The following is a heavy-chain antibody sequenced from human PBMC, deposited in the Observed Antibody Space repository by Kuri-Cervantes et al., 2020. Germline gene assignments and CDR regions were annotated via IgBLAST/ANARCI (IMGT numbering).Heavy chain of an antibody. CDR1: GGSISSSSYY. Sequence: GSLRLSCTVSGGSISSSSYYWGWIRQPPGKGLEWIGSIYYSGSTYYNPSLKSRVTISVDTSKNQFSLKLSSVTAADTAVYYCAREGYDILTGYYGDYWGQGTLVTVSS. J-gene: IGHJ4*02. V-gene: IGHV4-39*02. D-gene: IGHD3-9*01. CDR3: AREGYDILTGYYGDY. CDR2: IYYSGST.